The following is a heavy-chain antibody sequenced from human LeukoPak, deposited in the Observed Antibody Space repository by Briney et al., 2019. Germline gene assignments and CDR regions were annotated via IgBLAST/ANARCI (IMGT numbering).Heavy chain of an antibody. D-gene: IGHD3-22*01. CDR3: AREARDYFDSTGHHSDY. CDR1: GFNFTNYN. J-gene: IGHJ4*02. CDR2: IHSSSGSI. Sequence: GGSLRLSCAASGFNFTNYNMNWVRQAPGKGLEWVSSIHSSSGSIYYADSLKGRFTISRDNAKNSLYLQMNSLRAEDTAVYYCAREARDYFDSTGHHSDYWGQGILVTVSS. V-gene: IGHV3-21*04.